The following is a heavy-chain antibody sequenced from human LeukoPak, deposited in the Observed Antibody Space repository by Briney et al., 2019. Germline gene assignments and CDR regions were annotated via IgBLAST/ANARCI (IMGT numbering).Heavy chain of an antibody. CDR1: GGSFSGYY. CDR3: ARVPDYSSGWPPAPYYFDY. D-gene: IGHD6-19*01. J-gene: IGHJ4*02. V-gene: IGHV4-34*01. CDR2: INHSGST. Sequence: SETLSLTCAVYGGSFSGYYWSWIRQPPGKGLEWIGEINHSGSTNYNPSLKSRVTISVDTSKNQFSLKLSSVTAADTAVYYCARVPDYSSGWPPAPYYFDYWGQGTLVTVSS.